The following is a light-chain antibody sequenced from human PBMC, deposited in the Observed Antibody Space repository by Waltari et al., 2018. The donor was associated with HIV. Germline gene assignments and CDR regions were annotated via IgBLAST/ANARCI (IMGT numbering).Light chain of an antibody. Sequence: QSALTQPPSASGSPGQSVTISCSGTSNDIGGYNYVSWYRQDPGKAPKVMIYEVTKRPSGVPDRFSGSKSGNTASLTVFGLQAEDEGDYYCSSYGGFNNVIFGGGTKLTVL. CDR1: SNDIGGYNY. CDR2: EVT. CDR3: SSYGGFNNVI. V-gene: IGLV2-8*01. J-gene: IGLJ2*01.